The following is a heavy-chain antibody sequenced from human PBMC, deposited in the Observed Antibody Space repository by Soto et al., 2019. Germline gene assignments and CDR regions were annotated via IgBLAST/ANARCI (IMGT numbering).Heavy chain of an antibody. CDR2: VFSTGST. Sequence: QLQLQESGPGLVKPSETLSLTCSVSGASINTSPYYWGWIRQPPGGGLEWFGSVFSTGSTYYNPSLKGRVTVSVDASGNEVSLKVYSVTAADTAVYYCAKHKVEYANSGLDRWGQGTLVAVSS. CDR1: GASINTSPYY. J-gene: IGHJ5*02. D-gene: IGHD2-2*01. CDR3: AKHKVEYANSGLDR. V-gene: IGHV4-39*01.